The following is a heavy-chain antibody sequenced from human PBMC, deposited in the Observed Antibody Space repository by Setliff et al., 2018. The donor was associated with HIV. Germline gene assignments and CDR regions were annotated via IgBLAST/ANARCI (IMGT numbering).Heavy chain of an antibody. J-gene: IGHJ4*02. V-gene: IGHV4-34*01. D-gene: IGHD3-22*01. CDR1: GGSFSGYY. Sequence: PSETLSLTCAVYGGSFSGYYWSWIRQPPGKGLEWIGEINHSGSTNYNPSLKSRVTISVDTSKNQFSLKLSSVTAADTAVYYCARGPYYSDTSGYLNYWGQGTLVTVSS. CDR2: INHSGST. CDR3: ARGPYYSDTSGYLNY.